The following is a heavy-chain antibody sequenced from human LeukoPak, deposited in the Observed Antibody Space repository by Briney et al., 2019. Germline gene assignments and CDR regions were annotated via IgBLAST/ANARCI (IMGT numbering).Heavy chain of an antibody. Sequence: GGSLRLSCAASGFTFSSYSMNWVRQAPGKGLEWVSSISSSSSYIYYADSVKGRFAISRDNAKNSLYLQMNSLRAEDTAVYYCARGGYYYDSSGYPPTDYWSQGTLVTVSS. V-gene: IGHV3-21*01. CDR1: GFTFSSYS. J-gene: IGHJ4*02. D-gene: IGHD3-22*01. CDR3: ARGGYYYDSSGYPPTDY. CDR2: ISSSSSYI.